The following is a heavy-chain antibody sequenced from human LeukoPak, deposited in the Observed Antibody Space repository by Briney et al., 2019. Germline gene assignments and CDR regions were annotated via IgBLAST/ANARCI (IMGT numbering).Heavy chain of an antibody. D-gene: IGHD2-21*02. CDR2: IIPIFGTA. Sequence: SVKVSCKASGGTFISYAISWVRQAPGQGLEWMGGIIPIFGTANYAQKFQGRVTITADESTSTAYMELSSLRSEDTAVYYCARGPSAYCGGDCYVFDYWGQGTLVTVSS. CDR1: GGTFISYA. V-gene: IGHV1-69*01. J-gene: IGHJ4*02. CDR3: ARGPSAYCGGDCYVFDY.